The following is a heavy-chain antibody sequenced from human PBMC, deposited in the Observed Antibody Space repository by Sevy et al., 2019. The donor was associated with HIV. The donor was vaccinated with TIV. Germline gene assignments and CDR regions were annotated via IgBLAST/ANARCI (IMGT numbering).Heavy chain of an antibody. CDR2: ISAQNGDT. CDR3: ARAYCSGGRCYSVAY. V-gene: IGHV1-18*01. Sequence: ASVKVSCKASGYTFTSYRIYWVRQAPGQGLESMGWISAQNGDTNYPLKFQGRVTMITDTSTTTAYMDLRSLRSDDTACYYCARAYCSGGRCYSVAYWGQGTLVTVSS. J-gene: IGHJ4*02. D-gene: IGHD2-15*01. CDR1: GYTFTSYR.